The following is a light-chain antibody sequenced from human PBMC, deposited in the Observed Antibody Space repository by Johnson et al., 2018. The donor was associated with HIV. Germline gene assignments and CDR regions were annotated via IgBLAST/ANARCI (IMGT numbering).Light chain of an antibody. V-gene: IGLV1-51*02. J-gene: IGLJ1*01. CDR1: SSTIGNNY. CDR3: GTWDTSLTACVV. CDR2: KND. Sequence: QSVLTQPPSVSAAPGQRVTISCSGSSSTIGNNYVSWYQLLPGTAPKLLIYKNDKRPSGIPYRFSGSKSGTSATLGITGLQTGDEADYYCGTWDTSLTACVVSGTGTKVTVL.